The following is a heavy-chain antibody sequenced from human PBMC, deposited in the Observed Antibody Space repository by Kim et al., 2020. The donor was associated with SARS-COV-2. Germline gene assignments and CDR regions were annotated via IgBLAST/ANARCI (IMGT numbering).Heavy chain of an antibody. CDR3: AKEEPRILNWFDP. V-gene: IGHV3-30*18. D-gene: IGHD1-26*01. Sequence: GGSLRLSCAASGFTFSSYGMHWVRQAPGKGLEWVAVISYDGSNKYYADSVKGRFTISRDNSKNTLYLQMNSLRAEDTAVYYCAKEEPRILNWFDPWGQGT. CDR1: GFTFSSYG. CDR2: ISYDGSNK. J-gene: IGHJ5*02.